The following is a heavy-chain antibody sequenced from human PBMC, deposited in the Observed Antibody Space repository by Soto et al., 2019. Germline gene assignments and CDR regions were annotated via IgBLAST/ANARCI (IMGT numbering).Heavy chain of an antibody. CDR2: IGGRGNSA. J-gene: IGHJ3*01. CDR1: GFIFSNYA. V-gene: IGHV3-23*01. D-gene: IGHD5-12*01. CDR3: VREGRGSFDF. Sequence: GGSLRLSCAASGFIFSNYAMNWVRQAPGKGLEWVSVIGGRGNSAYYADSVQGRFTISRDNSKNTLSLQMSSLTADDTAIYYCVREGRGSFDFWGRGTMVT.